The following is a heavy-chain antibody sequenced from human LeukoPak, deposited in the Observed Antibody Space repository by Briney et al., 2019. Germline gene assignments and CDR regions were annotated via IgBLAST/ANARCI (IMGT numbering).Heavy chain of an antibody. J-gene: IGHJ4*02. Sequence: GGSLRLSCAASGFTFSSYSMNWVRQAPGKGLEWVSYISSSSSTIYYAGSVKGRFTISRDKAKNSLYLQMNSLRAEDTAVYYCAREYCSSTSCLSDYWGQGTLVTVSS. V-gene: IGHV3-48*01. D-gene: IGHD2-2*01. CDR3: AREYCSSTSCLSDY. CDR2: ISSSSSTI. CDR1: GFTFSSYS.